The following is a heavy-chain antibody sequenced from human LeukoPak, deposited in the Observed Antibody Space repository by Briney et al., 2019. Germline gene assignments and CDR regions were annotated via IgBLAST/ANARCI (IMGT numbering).Heavy chain of an antibody. V-gene: IGHV1-46*01. CDR3: ARDQKPLGDSDY. Sequence: ASVKVSCKASGYTLTSYYMHWVRQAPGQGLEWMGIINPSGGSTSYAQKFQGRVTMTRDTSTSTVYMELSSLRSEDTAVYYCARDQKPLGDSDYWGQGTLVTVSS. J-gene: IGHJ4*02. CDR1: GYTLTSYY. D-gene: IGHD1-26*01. CDR2: INPSGGST.